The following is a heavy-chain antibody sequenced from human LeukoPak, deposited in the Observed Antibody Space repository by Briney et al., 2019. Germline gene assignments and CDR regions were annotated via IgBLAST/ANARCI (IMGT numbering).Heavy chain of an antibody. Sequence: SETLSLTCTVSGGSISSYYLSWIRQPPGKGLELIGYIYASGSTTYNPSLTSRVTMSVHTSKHQFSLKLSSVTAADTAVYYCARESYCYGPTNSWGQGTLVTVSS. J-gene: IGHJ4*02. CDR3: ARESYCYGPTNS. D-gene: IGHD3-10*01. V-gene: IGHV4-4*09. CDR1: GGSISSYY. CDR2: IYASGST.